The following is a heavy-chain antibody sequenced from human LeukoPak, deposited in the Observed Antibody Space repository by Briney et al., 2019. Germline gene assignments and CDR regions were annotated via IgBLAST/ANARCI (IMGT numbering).Heavy chain of an antibody. D-gene: IGHD6-19*01. CDR3: ARGEQWPYNWFDP. Sequence: SQTLSLTCAISGDSVSSNSAAWNWIRQSPSRGLEWLGRTYYRSKRYNDYAVSVKSRITINPDTSKNQFPLQLNSVTPEDTAVCYCARGEQWPYNWFDPWGQGTLVTVSS. V-gene: IGHV6-1*01. CDR2: TYYRSKRYN. J-gene: IGHJ5*02. CDR1: GDSVSSNSAA.